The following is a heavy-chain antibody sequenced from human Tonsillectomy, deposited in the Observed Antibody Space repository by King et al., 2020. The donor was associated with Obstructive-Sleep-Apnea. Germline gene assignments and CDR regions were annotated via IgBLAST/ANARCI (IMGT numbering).Heavy chain of an antibody. V-gene: IGHV3-11*01. D-gene: IGHD3-10*01. CDR1: GFTFSDYF. CDR2: ISGSSDNI. CDR3: AKCGSGTYFDS. Sequence: VQLVESGGGLVEPGGSLTLSCAASGFTFSDYFMTWIRQAPGKGLEWVSYISGSSDNIRYADSVKGRFTISRENAKNSLYLQMNSLRAEDTAIYFCAKCGSGTYFDSWGQGTLITVSS. J-gene: IGHJ4*02.